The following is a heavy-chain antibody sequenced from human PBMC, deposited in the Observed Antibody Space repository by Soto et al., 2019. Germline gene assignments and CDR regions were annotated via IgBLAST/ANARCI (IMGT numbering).Heavy chain of an antibody. CDR1: GFSFSSYE. J-gene: IGHJ5*02. Sequence: GGSLRLSCEASGFSFSSYEMNWVRQAPGKGLEWVSYISTGGGAIHYADSVKGRFTVSRDNAKRSLFLQMNSLRAEDTGLYYCARDIGGRNWFVPWGQGTLVTVSS. CDR3: ARDIGGRNWFVP. D-gene: IGHD3-16*01. CDR2: ISTGGGAI. V-gene: IGHV3-48*03.